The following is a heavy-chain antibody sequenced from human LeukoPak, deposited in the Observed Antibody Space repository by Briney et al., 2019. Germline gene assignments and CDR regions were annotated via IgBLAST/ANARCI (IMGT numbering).Heavy chain of an antibody. CDR1: GGSISSYY. J-gene: IGHJ3*02. V-gene: IGHV4-59*01. CDR3: ARDHNFGDSSGHYHVDALDN. Sequence: PSETLSLTCTVSGGSISSYYWSWIRQPPGKGLEWIGHIYYSGTTNYNPSLKTRVTISVDTSKNQFSLKLTSVTPADAAVYYCARDHNFGDSSGHYHVDALDNWGQGSMVTVSS. D-gene: IGHD3-22*01. CDR2: IYYSGTT.